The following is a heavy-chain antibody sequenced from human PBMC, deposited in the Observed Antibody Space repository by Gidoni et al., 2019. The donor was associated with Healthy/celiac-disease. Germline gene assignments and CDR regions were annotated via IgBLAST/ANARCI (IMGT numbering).Heavy chain of an antibody. CDR1: GSTFSSYA. CDR2: ISGSGGST. Sequence: EVQLLESGGGLVQPGGSLRLSCAASGSTFSSYAMSWVRQAPGKGLEWVSAISGSGGSTYYADSVKGRFTISRDNSKNTLYLQMNSLRAEDTAVYYCAKSIAAAGGADYWGQGTLVTVSS. CDR3: AKSIAAAGGADY. D-gene: IGHD6-13*01. J-gene: IGHJ4*02. V-gene: IGHV3-23*01.